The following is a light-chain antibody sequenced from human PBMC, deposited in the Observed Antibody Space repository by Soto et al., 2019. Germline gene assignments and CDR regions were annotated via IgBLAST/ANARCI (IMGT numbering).Light chain of an antibody. V-gene: IGLV2-11*01. CDR3: CSYGGSHSL. Sequence: QSALTQPRSVSGSPGQSVTISCIGSSSDVGGYDYVSWYQQHPGKAPKHMIYDVMKRPLGVPDRFSGAKSGNTASLTIAGLQAEDEADYYCCSYGGSHSLFGGGTQPTVL. CDR2: DVM. J-gene: IGLJ2*01. CDR1: SSDVGGYDY.